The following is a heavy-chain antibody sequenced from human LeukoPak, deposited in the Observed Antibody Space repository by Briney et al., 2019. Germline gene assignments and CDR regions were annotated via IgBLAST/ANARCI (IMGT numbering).Heavy chain of an antibody. CDR2: IYYSGST. CDR3: ARGPRFYDFWSGYNAYYLDC. Sequence: SETLSLTCTVSGGSISSSSYYWGWIRQPPGKGLEWIGSIYYSGSTYYNPSLKSRVTISVDTSKNQFSLKLSSVTAADTAVYYCARGPRFYDFWSGYNAYYLDCWGQGTLVTVSS. V-gene: IGHV4-39*01. J-gene: IGHJ4*02. D-gene: IGHD3-3*01. CDR1: GGSISSSSYY.